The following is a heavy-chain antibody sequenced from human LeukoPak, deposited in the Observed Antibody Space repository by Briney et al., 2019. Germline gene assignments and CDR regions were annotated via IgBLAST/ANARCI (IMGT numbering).Heavy chain of an antibody. CDR2: ISASGGGT. CDR3: AKEVTPGALLYGPFDY. J-gene: IGHJ4*02. CDR1: EFIFSSYG. D-gene: IGHD4-23*01. V-gene: IGHV3-23*01. Sequence: RGSLRLSCAASEFIFSSYGMSWVRQAPGKGLEWVSAISASGGGTYYADSVKGRFTISRDNSRNTLYLQMNSLRAEDTAIYYCAKEVTPGALLYGPFDYWGQGTLVTVSS.